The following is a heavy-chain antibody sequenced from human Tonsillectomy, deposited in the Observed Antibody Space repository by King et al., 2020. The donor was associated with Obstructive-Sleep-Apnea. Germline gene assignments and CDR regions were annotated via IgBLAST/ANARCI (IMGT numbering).Heavy chain of an antibody. CDR3: ARDTSVGASLFYY. D-gene: IGHD1-26*01. CDR1: GFTFTTYW. CDR2: IKKDGSDK. Sequence: DVQLVESGGGLVQPGGCLRLSCAASGFTFTTYWMTWVRQVPGKGLEWVANIKKDGSDKYYVDSVKGRFTISRDNAKKSLYLQMNSLRAEDTAVYYCARDTSVGASLFYYWGQGTLVTVSS. V-gene: IGHV3-7*03. J-gene: IGHJ4*02.